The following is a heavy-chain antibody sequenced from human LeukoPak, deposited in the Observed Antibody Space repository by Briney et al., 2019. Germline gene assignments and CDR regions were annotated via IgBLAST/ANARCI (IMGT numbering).Heavy chain of an antibody. CDR1: GGSFSDYY. CDR3: AGRFPRDASDI. V-gene: IGHV4-34*01. J-gene: IGHJ3*02. Sequence: PSETLSLTCAVYGGSFSDYYWSWIRQPPGKGLEWIGEINHSGSTNYNPSLKSRVTISVDTSKNQFSLKLSSVTAADTAVYYCAGRFPRDASDIWGQGTMVTVSS. D-gene: IGHD3-10*01. CDR2: INHSGST.